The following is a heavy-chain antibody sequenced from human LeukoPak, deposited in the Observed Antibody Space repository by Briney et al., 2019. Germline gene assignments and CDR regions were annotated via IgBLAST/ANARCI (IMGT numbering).Heavy chain of an antibody. J-gene: IGHJ4*02. CDR3: ATDRDNSDWQKRFDS. D-gene: IGHD2-21*02. CDR2: INQDASEI. V-gene: IGHV3-7*01. Sequence: GGSLRLSCAASGFTFSTYWMNWYRQAPGKGLEWVGNINQDASEINYVDSVRGRLTISRDNAKNSLHLRMNSLRAEDTAVYYCATDRDNSDWQKRFDSWGQGTLVTVSS. CDR1: GFTFSTYW.